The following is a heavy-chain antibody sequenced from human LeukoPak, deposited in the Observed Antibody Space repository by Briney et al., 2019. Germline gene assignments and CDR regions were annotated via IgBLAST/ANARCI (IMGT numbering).Heavy chain of an antibody. CDR2: IIPIFGTA. D-gene: IGHD5-12*01. Sequence: SVKVSCKASGGTFSSYAISRVRQAPGQGLEWMGRIIPIFGTANYAQKFQGRVTITTDESTSTAYMELSSLRSEDTAVYYCAVGLTYGYDIGAFDIWGQGTMVTVSS. CDR3: AVGLTYGYDIGAFDI. J-gene: IGHJ3*02. CDR1: GGTFSSYA. V-gene: IGHV1-69*05.